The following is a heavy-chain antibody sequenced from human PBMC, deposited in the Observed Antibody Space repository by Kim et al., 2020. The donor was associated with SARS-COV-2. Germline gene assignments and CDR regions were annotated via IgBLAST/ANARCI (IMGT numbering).Heavy chain of an antibody. V-gene: IGHV4-30-2*01. CDR3: ASATHYGSGSRFDP. Sequence: SETLSLTCAVSGGSISSGGYSWSWIRQPPGKGLEWIGYIFHSGSTYYNPSLKSRVTISVDRSKNQFSLKLSSVTAADTAVYYCASATHYGSGSRFDPWGQGTLVTVSS. CDR2: IFHSGST. CDR1: GGSISSGGYS. J-gene: IGHJ5*02. D-gene: IGHD3-10*01.